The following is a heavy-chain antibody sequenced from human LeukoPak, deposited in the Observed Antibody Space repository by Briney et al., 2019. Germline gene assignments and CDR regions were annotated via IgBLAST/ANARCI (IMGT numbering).Heavy chain of an antibody. V-gene: IGHV3-7*01. Sequence: GGSLRLSCVASGFSVSRYCTSWGRQGPGGGGGWVANIKQDGSEKDYVDSVKGRLTMSRDNAKNSLYLQMNSLRSEETAFIYLERALELWCPIYYYYGMDVWGQGTTVTVSS. CDR3: ERALELWCPIYYYYGMDV. CDR1: GFSVSRYC. D-gene: IGHD5-18*01. J-gene: IGHJ6*02. CDR2: IKQDGSEK.